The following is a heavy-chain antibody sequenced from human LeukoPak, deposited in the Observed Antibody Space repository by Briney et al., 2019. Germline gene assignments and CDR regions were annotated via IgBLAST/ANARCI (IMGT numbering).Heavy chain of an antibody. CDR2: IYTSGST. D-gene: IGHD6-19*01. CDR3: ASYGSSGWYY. Sequence: PSETLSLTCAVYGGSFSGYYWSWIRQPAGKGLEWIGRIYTSGSTNYNPSLKSRVTMSVDTSKNQFSLKLSSVTAADTAVYYCASYGSSGWYYWGQGTLVTVSS. J-gene: IGHJ4*02. V-gene: IGHV4-59*10. CDR1: GGSFSGYY.